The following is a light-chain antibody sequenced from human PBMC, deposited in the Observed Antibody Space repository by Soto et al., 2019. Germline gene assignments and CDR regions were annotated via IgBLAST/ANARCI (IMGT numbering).Light chain of an antibody. CDR2: DVS. CDR1: SSDVGSYKD. CDR3: CAYADTFYV. V-gene: IGLV2-11*01. J-gene: IGLJ1*01. Sequence: QSVLTQPRSVSGSPGQSVTISCTGTSSDVGSYKDVSWYQHHPGKVPKLMIYDVSERPSGVPDRSSGSKSGNTASLTISGLQAEDEANYYCCAYADTFYVFGTGTKVTVL.